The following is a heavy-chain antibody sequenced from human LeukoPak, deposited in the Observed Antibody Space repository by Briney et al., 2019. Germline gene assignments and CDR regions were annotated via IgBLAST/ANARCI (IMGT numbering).Heavy chain of an antibody. CDR3: ARHYYGSSGYFDY. J-gene: IGHJ4*02. V-gene: IGHV4-59*08. Sequence: SETLSLTCIVSGGSISSYYCSWIRQPPGKGLEWIGYIYYTGSTNYNPSLKSRVTISVDTSKNQFSLKLSSVTAADTAVYYCARHYYGSSGYFDYWGQGTLVTVSS. CDR1: GGSISSYY. D-gene: IGHD3-22*01. CDR2: IYYTGST.